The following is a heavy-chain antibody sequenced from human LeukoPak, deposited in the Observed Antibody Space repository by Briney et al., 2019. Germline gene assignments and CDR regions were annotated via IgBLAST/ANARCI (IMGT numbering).Heavy chain of an antibody. CDR2: ISGSGGST. Sequence: GGSLRLSCAASGVTFSSYAMSWGCQAPGKGRGWVSGISGSGGSTYYEDSVKGRLTISRDNSKNALYLQMNSLRAEDTGVYYCAKGSLGAVAIDYWGQGTLVTVSS. D-gene: IGHD6-19*01. V-gene: IGHV3-23*01. CDR1: GVTFSSYA. J-gene: IGHJ4*02. CDR3: AKGSLGAVAIDY.